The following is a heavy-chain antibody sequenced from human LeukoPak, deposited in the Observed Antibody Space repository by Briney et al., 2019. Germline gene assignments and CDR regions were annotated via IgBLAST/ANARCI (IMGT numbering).Heavy chain of an antibody. CDR3: ARDKKGTSCYDY. Sequence: SETLSLTCTVSGGSISSYYWSWIRQAPGKGLEWIGYIYYSGSTNYNPSLKSRVTISVDTFKNQFSLKLSSVTAADTAVYYCARDKKGTSCYDYWGQGTLVTVSS. CDR2: IYYSGST. J-gene: IGHJ4*02. V-gene: IGHV4-59*01. CDR1: GGSISSYY. D-gene: IGHD2-2*01.